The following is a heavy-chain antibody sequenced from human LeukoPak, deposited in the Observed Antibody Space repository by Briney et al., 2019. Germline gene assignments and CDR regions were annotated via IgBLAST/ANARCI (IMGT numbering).Heavy chain of an antibody. CDR2: IKQDGSEK. Sequence: GGSLRLSCAAPGFTFSSYWMSWVRQAPGKGLEWVANIKQDGSEKYDVDSVKGRFTISRDNAKNSLYLQMNSLRAEDTAVYYCARAGYSYVNYFDYWGQGTLVTVSS. J-gene: IGHJ4*02. CDR1: GFTFSSYW. D-gene: IGHD5-18*01. V-gene: IGHV3-7*01. CDR3: ARAGYSYVNYFDY.